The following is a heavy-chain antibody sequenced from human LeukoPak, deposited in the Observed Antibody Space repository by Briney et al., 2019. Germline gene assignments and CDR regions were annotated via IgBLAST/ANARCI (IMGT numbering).Heavy chain of an antibody. CDR2: ISTYNGHT. J-gene: IGHJ4*02. Sequence: GASVKVSCKASGGTFSSYAISWVRQAPGQGLEWMGWISTYNGHTNYAQQLQGRVTMTTDTSTSTAYMELRSLRADDTAVYYCARHGSYGDYWGQGTLVTVSS. CDR1: GGTFSSYA. V-gene: IGHV1-18*01. CDR3: ARHGSYGDY. D-gene: IGHD1-26*01.